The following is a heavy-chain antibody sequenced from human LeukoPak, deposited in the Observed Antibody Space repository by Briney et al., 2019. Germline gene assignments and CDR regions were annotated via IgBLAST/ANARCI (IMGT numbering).Heavy chain of an antibody. J-gene: IGHJ5*02. V-gene: IGHV1-2*02. CDR3: AREGYSSSWSFDP. D-gene: IGHD6-13*01. Sequence: GASVKVSCKASGYTFTDYYMHWVRQAPGQGLEWMGWINPNSGGTNYAQKFQGRVTMTRDTSISTAYMELSRLRSDDTAVYYCAREGYSSSWSFDPWGQGTLVTVSS. CDR1: GYTFTDYY. CDR2: INPNSGGT.